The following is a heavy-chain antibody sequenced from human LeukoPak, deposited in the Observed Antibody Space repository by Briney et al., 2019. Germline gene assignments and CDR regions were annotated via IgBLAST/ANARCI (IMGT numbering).Heavy chain of an antibody. Sequence: SVKVSCKASGGTFSSYAISWVRQAPGQGLEWMGGIIPIFGTANYAQKFQGRVTITADESTSTAYMELSSLRSDDTAVYYCARGSEYSGSDLGYWGQGTLVTVSS. D-gene: IGHD1-26*01. CDR1: GGTFSSYA. CDR2: IIPIFGTA. J-gene: IGHJ4*02. V-gene: IGHV1-69*13. CDR3: ARGSEYSGSDLGY.